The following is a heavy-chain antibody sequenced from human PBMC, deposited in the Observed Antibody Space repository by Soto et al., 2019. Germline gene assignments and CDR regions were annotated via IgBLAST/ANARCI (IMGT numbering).Heavy chain of an antibody. CDR3: ARATMVRGYYYGMDV. Sequence: GGSLRLSCAASGFTFSSYWMHWVRQAPGKGLVWVSRINSDGSSTSYADSVKGRFTISRDNAKNTLYLQMNSLRAEDTAVYYCARATMVRGYYYGMDVWGQGTTVTVSS. J-gene: IGHJ6*02. CDR1: GFTFSSYW. CDR2: INSDGSST. D-gene: IGHD3-10*01. V-gene: IGHV3-74*01.